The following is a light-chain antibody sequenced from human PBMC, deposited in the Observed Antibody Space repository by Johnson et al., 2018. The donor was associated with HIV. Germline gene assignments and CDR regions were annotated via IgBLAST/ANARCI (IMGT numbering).Light chain of an antibody. CDR2: ENN. Sequence: QSVLTQPPSVSAAPGQKVTISCSGSSSNIGNNYVSWYQQFPGTAPKLLMYENNKRPSGISDRFSDSQSGTSATLAITGLQTGDEADYYCGTWDTSLGAQYVLGSGTKVTVL. CDR1: SSNIGNNY. V-gene: IGLV1-51*02. CDR3: GTWDTSLGAQYV. J-gene: IGLJ1*01.